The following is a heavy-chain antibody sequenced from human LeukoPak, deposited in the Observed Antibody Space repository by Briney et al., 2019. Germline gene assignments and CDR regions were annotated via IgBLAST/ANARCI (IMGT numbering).Heavy chain of an antibody. CDR3: ASIRVVPAAPHLDY. CDR1: GFTFSDYY. D-gene: IGHD2-2*01. Sequence: GGSLRLSCAASGFTFSDYYMSWIRQAPGKGLEWVSYISSSGSTIYYADSVKGRFTISRDNAKNSLYLQMNSLRAEDTAVYYCASIRVVPAAPHLDYWGQGTLVTVSS. CDR2: ISSSGSTI. J-gene: IGHJ4*02. V-gene: IGHV3-11*04.